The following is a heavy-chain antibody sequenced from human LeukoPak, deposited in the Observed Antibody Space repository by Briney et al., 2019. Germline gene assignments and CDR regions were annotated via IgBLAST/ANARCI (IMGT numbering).Heavy chain of an antibody. CDR1: GYSFATYW. Sequence: GESLKISCKGSGYSFATYWIGWVRQMPGKGLEWMGIIYPDDSDTRNSPSFQGQVTISADKSISTAYLQWNSLQASDTAIFYCARQTNWNSIDYWGQGTPVTVSS. V-gene: IGHV5-51*01. D-gene: IGHD1-7*01. J-gene: IGHJ4*01. CDR3: ARQTNWNSIDY. CDR2: IYPDDSDT.